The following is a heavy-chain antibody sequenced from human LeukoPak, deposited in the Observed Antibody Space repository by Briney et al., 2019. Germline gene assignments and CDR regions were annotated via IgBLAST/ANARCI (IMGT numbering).Heavy chain of an antibody. CDR3: VRDNGGEHS. D-gene: IGHD3-16*01. V-gene: IGHV3-74*01. J-gene: IGHJ4*02. CDR2: IVNDGSTT. CDR1: GFTLSNYW. Sequence: PGGSLRPSCAASGFTLSNYWMHWVRQAPGQGLVWVSRIVNDGSTTYADSVKGRFTISRDNAKNTLYLQMNSLRADDTAVYFCVRDNGGEHSWGQGALVTVSS.